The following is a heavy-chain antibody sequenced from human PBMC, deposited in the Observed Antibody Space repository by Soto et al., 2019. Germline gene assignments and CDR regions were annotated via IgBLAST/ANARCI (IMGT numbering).Heavy chain of an antibody. Sequence: SETLSLTCTVSGGSISSSSYYWGWIRQPPGKGLEWIGSIYYSGSTYYNPSLKSRVTISVDTSKNQFSLKLSSVTAADTAVYYCARYAYMYYDILTGYYTPFDYWGQGTLVTVSS. CDR1: GGSISSSSYY. CDR2: IYYSGST. J-gene: IGHJ4*02. D-gene: IGHD3-9*01. V-gene: IGHV4-39*01. CDR3: ARYAYMYYDILTGYYTPFDY.